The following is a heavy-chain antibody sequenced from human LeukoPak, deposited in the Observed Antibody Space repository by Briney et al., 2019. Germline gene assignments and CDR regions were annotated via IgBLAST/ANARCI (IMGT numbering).Heavy chain of an antibody. CDR1: GGSINNYY. V-gene: IGHV4-59*01. CDR3: ARRDSSGYAYYVY. Sequence: SETLSLTCTVSGGSINNYYWSWVRQPPGKGLEWIGDIYYSGSTNYNPSLKSRVTISVDTSKNQFSLKLSSVTAADTAVYYCARRDSSGYAYYVYWGQGTLVTVSS. J-gene: IGHJ4*02. CDR2: IYYSGST. D-gene: IGHD3-22*01.